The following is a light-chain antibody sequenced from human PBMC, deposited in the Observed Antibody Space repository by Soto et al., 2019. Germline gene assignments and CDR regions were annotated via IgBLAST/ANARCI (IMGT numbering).Light chain of an antibody. CDR1: QGISNY. V-gene: IGKV1-27*01. CDR3: QKYNSAPWT. CDR2: VAS. Sequence: DIQMTQSPSSLSASVGDRVTITCRASQGISNYLAWYQQQPGKVPKLLIYVASTLQSGVPSRFSGSGSGTDFTLTISSRQPEDVATYYCQKYNSAPWTFGQGTKVEIK. J-gene: IGKJ1*01.